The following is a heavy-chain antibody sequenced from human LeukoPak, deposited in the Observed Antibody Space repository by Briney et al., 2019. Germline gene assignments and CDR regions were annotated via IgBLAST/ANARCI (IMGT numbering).Heavy chain of an antibody. CDR3: ARKDGDF. CDR2: IYTSGST. V-gene: IGHV4-61*02. J-gene: IGHJ4*02. Sequence: SETLSLTCTVSGGSIISGSYYWSWIRQPAGKGLEWIGRIYTSGSTNYNPSLKSRVTISVDTSKNQFSLKLSSVTAADTAVYYCARKDGDFWGQGTLVTVSS. CDR1: GGSIISGSYY.